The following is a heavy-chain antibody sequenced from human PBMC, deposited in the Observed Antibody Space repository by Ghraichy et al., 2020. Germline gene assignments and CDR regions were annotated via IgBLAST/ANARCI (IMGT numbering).Heavy chain of an antibody. CDR3: RVNYYGSGSSTLNY. Sequence: SETLSLTCAVYGGSFSGYYWSWIRQPPGKGLEWIGEINHSGSTNYNPSLKSRVTISVDTSKNQFSLKLSSVTAADTAVYYCRVNYYGSGSSTLNYWGQGTLVTVSS. CDR1: GGSFSGYY. J-gene: IGHJ4*02. V-gene: IGHV4-34*01. D-gene: IGHD3-10*01. CDR2: INHSGST.